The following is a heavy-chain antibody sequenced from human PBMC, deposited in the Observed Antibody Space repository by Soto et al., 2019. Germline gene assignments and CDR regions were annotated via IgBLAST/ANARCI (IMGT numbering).Heavy chain of an antibody. CDR2: ISGSGGST. D-gene: IGHD6-13*01. J-gene: IGHJ6*02. Sequence: EVQLLESGGGLVQPGGSLRLSCAASGFTFSSYAMSWVRQAPGKGLEWVSAISGSGGSTYYADSAKGRFTISRDNSKNTLYLQMNSLRAEDTAVYYCAKDRGAPRPMYSSYGMDVWGQGTTVTVSS. CDR1: GFTFSSYA. CDR3: AKDRGAPRPMYSSYGMDV. V-gene: IGHV3-23*01.